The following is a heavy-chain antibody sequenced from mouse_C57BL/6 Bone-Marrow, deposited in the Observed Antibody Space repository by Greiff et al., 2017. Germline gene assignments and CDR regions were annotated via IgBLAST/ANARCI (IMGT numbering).Heavy chain of an antibody. CDR2: IDPENGDT. D-gene: IGHD1-1*01. V-gene: IGHV14-4*01. CDR1: GFNIKDDY. J-gene: IGHJ1*03. CDR3: THITAVVATLSYWYFDV. Sequence: VQLQQSGAELVRPGASVKLSCTASGFNIKDDYMHWVKQRPEQGLEWIGWIDPENGDTEYASKFQGKATITADTSSNTAYLQLSSLTSEDTAVYYCTHITAVVATLSYWYFDVWGTGTTVTVSS.